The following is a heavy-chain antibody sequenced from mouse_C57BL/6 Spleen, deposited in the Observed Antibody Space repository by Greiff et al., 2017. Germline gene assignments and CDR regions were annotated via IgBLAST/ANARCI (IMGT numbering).Heavy chain of an antibody. CDR3: ARMVTTYFDY. D-gene: IGHD2-1*01. V-gene: IGHV5-17*01. Sequence: EVMLVESGGGLVKPGGSLKLSCAASGFTFSDYGMHWVRQAPEKGLEWVAYISSGSSTIYYADTVKGRFTISRDNANNTLFLQMTSLRSEDTAMYYCARMVTTYFDYWGQGTTLTVSS. J-gene: IGHJ2*01. CDR2: ISSGSSTI. CDR1: GFTFSDYG.